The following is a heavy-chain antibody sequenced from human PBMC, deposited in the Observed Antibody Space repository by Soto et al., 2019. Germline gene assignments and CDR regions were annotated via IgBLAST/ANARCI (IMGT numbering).Heavy chain of an antibody. CDR1: GFTFSSYA. CDR2: ISGSGGST. J-gene: IGHJ4*02. D-gene: IGHD3-3*01. V-gene: IGHV3-23*01. Sequence: EVQLLESGGGLVQPGGSLRLSCAASGFTFSSYAMRWVRQAPGKGLEWVSAISGSGGSTYYEDSVKGRFPISRDNSTNTLYLHMNRLRAEDTSVYYCAKDQRPARKVRITIFVVVILHYLDYWVQGTLVTVSS. CDR3: AKDQRPARKVRITIFVVVILHYLDY.